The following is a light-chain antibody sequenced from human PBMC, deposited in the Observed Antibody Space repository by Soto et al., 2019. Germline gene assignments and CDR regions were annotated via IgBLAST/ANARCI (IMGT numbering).Light chain of an antibody. Sequence: EIVLTQSPGTLSLSPGERATLSCRTSRNVNYNYIAWYQQRPGQAPRLLMFGASGRATGVPDRFSGSGSGTDFTLTITRLEPEDFAVYYCQQYGSTPRTFGQGTKVEVK. J-gene: IGKJ1*01. CDR3: QQYGSTPRT. CDR1: RNVNYNY. V-gene: IGKV3-20*01. CDR2: GAS.